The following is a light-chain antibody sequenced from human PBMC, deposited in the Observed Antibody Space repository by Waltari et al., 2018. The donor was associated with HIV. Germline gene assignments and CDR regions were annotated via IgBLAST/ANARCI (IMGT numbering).Light chain of an antibody. Sequence: QSVLTQPPSASGTPGQTVTISCSGSRSNIGSNTVNWYQHLPGTAPKLFIDSNNGRPSGVPDRVSGFKSGTSASLAISGLQSQDEADYYCTTWDDSLNVLVFGGGTEVTVL. CDR3: TTWDDSLNVLV. V-gene: IGLV1-44*01. CDR1: RSNIGSNT. CDR2: SNN. J-gene: IGLJ3*02.